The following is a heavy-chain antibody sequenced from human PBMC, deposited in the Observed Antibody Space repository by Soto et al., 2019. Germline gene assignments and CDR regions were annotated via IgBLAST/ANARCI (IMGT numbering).Heavy chain of an antibody. V-gene: IGHV3-15*07. D-gene: IGHD3-16*02. CDR2: IKRNTDGGTT. Sequence: EAQLVESGGGLVKSGGSLRLSCAASGFTFSNAWMNWVRQAPGKGLEWVGRIKRNTDGGTTDYAAPVKGRFTISRDDSNNTVYLQMNSLKTDDTAVYYCTTLYRIDAWGQGTLVTVSS. CDR3: TTLYRIDA. J-gene: IGHJ5*02. CDR1: GFTFSNAW.